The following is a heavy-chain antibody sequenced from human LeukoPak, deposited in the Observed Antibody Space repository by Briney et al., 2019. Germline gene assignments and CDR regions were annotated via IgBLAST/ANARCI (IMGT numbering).Heavy chain of an antibody. D-gene: IGHD1-14*01. CDR1: GGSFSGYY. J-gene: IGHJ4*02. V-gene: IGHV4-34*01. CDR3: ARDLGYSGTTEDLDY. Sequence: PSETLSLTCAVYGGSFSGYYWSWIRQPPGKGLEWIGEINHSGSTNYNPSLKSRVTISVDTSKNQFSLKLSSVTAADTAVYYCARDLGYSGTTEDLDYWGQGTLVTVSS. CDR2: INHSGST.